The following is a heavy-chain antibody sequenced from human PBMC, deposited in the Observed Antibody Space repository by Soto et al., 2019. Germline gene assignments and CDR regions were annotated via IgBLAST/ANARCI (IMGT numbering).Heavy chain of an antibody. J-gene: IGHJ5*01. CDR3: ARAHEVAWFDS. CDR1: GFSFSSYT. D-gene: IGHD2-15*01. Sequence: GSLRLSCTASGFSFSSYTMNWVRQTPGKGLQWVASITNRGTHTYSADSVKGRFTISRDNDKNSLYLQMNNLRAEDTATYYCARAHEVAWFDSWGLGTLVTVSS. CDR2: ITNRGTHT. V-gene: IGHV3-21*06.